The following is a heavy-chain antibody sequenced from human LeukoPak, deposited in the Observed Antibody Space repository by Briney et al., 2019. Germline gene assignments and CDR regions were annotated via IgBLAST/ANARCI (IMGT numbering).Heavy chain of an antibody. CDR2: IYYSGST. V-gene: IGHV4-59*01. Sequence: SETPSLTCTVSGGSISSYYWSWIRQPPGKGLEWIGYIYYSGSTNYNPSLKSRVTISVDTSKNQFSLKLSSVTAADTAVYYCARDTDYGDAFDIWGQGTMVTVSS. CDR3: ARDTDYGDAFDI. D-gene: IGHD3-16*01. CDR1: GGSISSYY. J-gene: IGHJ3*02.